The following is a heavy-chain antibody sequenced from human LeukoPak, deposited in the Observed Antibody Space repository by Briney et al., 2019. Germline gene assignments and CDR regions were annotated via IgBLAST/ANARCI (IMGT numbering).Heavy chain of an antibody. J-gene: IGHJ4*02. CDR1: GGTFSSYA. D-gene: IGHD2-2*01. Sequence: ASVKVSCKASGGTFSSYAISWVRQAPGQGLEWMGGIIPIFGTANYAQKFQGRVTITTDESTSTAYMELSSLRSEDAAVYYCARDGYQLLSYWGQGTLVTVSS. CDR3: ARDGYQLLSY. CDR2: IIPIFGTA. V-gene: IGHV1-69*05.